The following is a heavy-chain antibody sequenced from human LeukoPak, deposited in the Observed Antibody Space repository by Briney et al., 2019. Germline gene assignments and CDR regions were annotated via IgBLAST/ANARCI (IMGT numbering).Heavy chain of an antibody. CDR3: ARENDSSGYYPY. J-gene: IGHJ4*02. Sequence: SETRSLTCTVSGGSISSGDYYWSWIRQPPGKGLEWIGYIYYSGSTYYNPSLKSRVTISVDTSKNQFSLKLSSVTAADTAVYYCARENDSSGYYPYWGQGTLVTVSS. CDR2: IYYSGST. CDR1: GGSISSGDYY. D-gene: IGHD3-22*01. V-gene: IGHV4-30-4*01.